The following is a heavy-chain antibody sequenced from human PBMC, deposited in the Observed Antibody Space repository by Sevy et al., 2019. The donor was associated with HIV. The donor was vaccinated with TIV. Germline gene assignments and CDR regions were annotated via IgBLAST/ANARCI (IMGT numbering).Heavy chain of an antibody. Sequence: GGSLRLSCAASGFTVSSNYMSWVRQAPGKGLEWVSVIYSGGSTYYADSVKGRFTISRDNSKNTLYLKMNSLRAEDTAVYYCARVLGDGYNWGYYYYYGMDVWGQGTTVTVSS. CDR1: GFTVSSNY. D-gene: IGHD5-12*01. J-gene: IGHJ6*02. V-gene: IGHV3-53*01. CDR3: ARVLGDGYNWGYYYYYGMDV. CDR2: IYSGGST.